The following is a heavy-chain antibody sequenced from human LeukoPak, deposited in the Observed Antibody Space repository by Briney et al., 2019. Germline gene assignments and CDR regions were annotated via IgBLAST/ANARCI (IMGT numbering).Heavy chain of an antibody. J-gene: IGHJ6*03. CDR1: GGTFSSYA. D-gene: IGHD3-10*01. CDR3: ASGLRGVKLGPLPEPFYYYYMDV. V-gene: IGHV1-69*13. Sequence: ASVKVSCKASGGTFSSYAISWVRQAPGQGLEWMGGIIPIFGTANYAQKFQGRVTITADESTSTAYMELSSLRSEDTAVYYCASGLRGVKLGPLPEPFYYYYMDVWGKGTTVTISS. CDR2: IIPIFGTA.